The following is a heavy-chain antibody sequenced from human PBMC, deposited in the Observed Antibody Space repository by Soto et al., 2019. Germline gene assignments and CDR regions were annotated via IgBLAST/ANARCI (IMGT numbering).Heavy chain of an antibody. D-gene: IGHD5-12*01. CDR1: GFTFSSYG. CDR3: ARDYGYEEIDY. V-gene: IGHV3-33*01. Sequence: TGGSLRLSCAASGFTFSSYGMHWVRQAPGKGLEWVAVIWYDGSNKYYADSVKGRFTISRDNSKNTLYLQMNSLRAEDTAVYYCARDYGYEEIDYWGQGTLVTVSS. CDR2: IWYDGSNK. J-gene: IGHJ4*02.